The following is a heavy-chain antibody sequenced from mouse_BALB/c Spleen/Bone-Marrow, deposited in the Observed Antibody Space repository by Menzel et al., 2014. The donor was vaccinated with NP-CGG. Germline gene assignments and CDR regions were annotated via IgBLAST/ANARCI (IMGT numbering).Heavy chain of an antibody. CDR3: TRGITTSHAMDY. Sequence: QVQLQQSGAELVKPGASVKMSCKASDYTFTSYWMHWVKQRPGQGLEWIGVIDPSDSYTSYNQKFKGKATLTVDTSSSTAYMQLSSLTSEDSAVYYCTRGITTSHAMDYWGQGTSVTVSS. D-gene: IGHD2-4*01. V-gene: IGHV1S127*01. J-gene: IGHJ4*01. CDR1: DYTFTSYW. CDR2: IDPSDSYT.